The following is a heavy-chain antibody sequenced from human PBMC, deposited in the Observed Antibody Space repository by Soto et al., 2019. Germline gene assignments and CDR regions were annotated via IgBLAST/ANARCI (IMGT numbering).Heavy chain of an antibody. J-gene: IGHJ4*02. CDR3: ARVEFGGNSSYFDY. V-gene: IGHV3-33*01. CDR2: VWFDGSIQ. CDR1: GFTFSDYG. Sequence: GSLRLSCVASGFTFSDYGIHWVRQAPDKGLEWVAVVWFDGSIQYYGDSVKGRFTISRDNSNNTVDLQMNNLRAEDTAVYYCARVEFGGNSSYFDYCGQGTPVTVSS. D-gene: IGHD1-7*01.